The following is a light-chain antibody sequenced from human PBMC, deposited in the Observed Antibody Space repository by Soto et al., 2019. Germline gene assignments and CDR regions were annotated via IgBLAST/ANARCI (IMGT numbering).Light chain of an antibody. Sequence: DIQLTQSPSFLSASVGDRVTITCRASQGISSYLAWYQQKPGKAPKLLLYAASTLQSGVPSRFSGSGSGTEFTLTISSLQPEDFATYYCQQLNSYLALTFGGGTKVEIK. CDR2: AAS. J-gene: IGKJ4*01. V-gene: IGKV1-9*01. CDR1: QGISSY. CDR3: QQLNSYLALT.